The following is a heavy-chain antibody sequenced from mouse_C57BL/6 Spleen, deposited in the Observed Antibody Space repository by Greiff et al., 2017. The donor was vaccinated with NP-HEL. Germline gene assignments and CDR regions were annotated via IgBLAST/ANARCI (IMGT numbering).Heavy chain of an antibody. V-gene: IGHV14-1*01. CDR1: GFNIKDYY. CDR3: TTEEGSPAFDY. CDR2: IDPEDGDT. J-gene: IGHJ2*01. Sequence: EVQLQQSGAELVRPGASVKLSCTASGFNIKDYYMHWVKQRPEQGLEWIGRIDPEDGDTEYAPNFQGKATLPADTSSNTTYLQLSSLTSEDAAVYYCTTEEGSPAFDYWGQGTTLTVSS.